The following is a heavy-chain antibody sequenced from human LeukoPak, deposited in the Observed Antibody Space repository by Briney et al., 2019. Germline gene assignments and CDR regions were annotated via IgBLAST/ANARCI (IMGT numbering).Heavy chain of an antibody. Sequence: PSETLSLTCTVFGGPITGYYWTWIRQPAGKGLEWIGRIYTSGSTNYNYNPSLKSRVTMSVDTSKNQFSLKLNSVTAADTAVYYCARDPNSALWGQGTLVTVSS. CDR3: ARDPNSAL. CDR1: GGPITGYY. V-gene: IGHV4-4*07. J-gene: IGHJ4*02. D-gene: IGHD2-21*01. CDR2: IYTSGST.